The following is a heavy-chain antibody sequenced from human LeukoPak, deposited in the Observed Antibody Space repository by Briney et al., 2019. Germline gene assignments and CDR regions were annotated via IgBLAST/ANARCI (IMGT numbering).Heavy chain of an antibody. CDR1: EFTFSTYW. Sequence: PGGSLRLSCAASEFTFSTYWMSWVRQAPGKGLEWVAGIKQDGSEKYYVHSVKGRFTISRQNAKNSLFLQMNSLRAEDTAVYYCARHRSGGSQDDAFDIWGQGTMVTVSS. J-gene: IGHJ3*02. CDR2: IKQDGSEK. V-gene: IGHV3-7*01. D-gene: IGHD2-15*01. CDR3: ARHRSGGSQDDAFDI.